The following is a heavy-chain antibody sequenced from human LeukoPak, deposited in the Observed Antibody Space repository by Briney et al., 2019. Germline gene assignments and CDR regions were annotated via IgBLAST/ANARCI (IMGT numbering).Heavy chain of an antibody. CDR2: ISTYNGNT. CDR1: GYTFTSYA. D-gene: IGHD2/OR15-2a*01. J-gene: IGHJ4*02. CDR3: AKDSAKKYDDY. Sequence: ASVKVSCKASGYTFTSYAMNWVRQAPGQGLEWMGWISTYNGNTNYAQKLQDRVTMTTDTSTSTAYMELRSLRSDDTAVYYCAKDSAKKYDDYWGQRTLVTVSS. V-gene: IGHV1-18*01.